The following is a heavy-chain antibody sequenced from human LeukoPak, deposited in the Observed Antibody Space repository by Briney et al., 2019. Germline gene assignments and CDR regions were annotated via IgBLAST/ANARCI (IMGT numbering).Heavy chain of an antibody. V-gene: IGHV3-23*01. D-gene: IGHD4-11*01. CDR2: ITSSQGRA. Sequence: GGSLRLACAASGFTFSSFAMTWVRQAPGKGLEWVASITSSQGRAYTTDSVKGRFTISRDNSQSTLYLQMNNLRVEDTAVYYCSKDPNRDYIGAFDSWGQGTLVPVSS. J-gene: IGHJ5*01. CDR3: SKDPNRDYIGAFDS. CDR1: GFTFSSFA.